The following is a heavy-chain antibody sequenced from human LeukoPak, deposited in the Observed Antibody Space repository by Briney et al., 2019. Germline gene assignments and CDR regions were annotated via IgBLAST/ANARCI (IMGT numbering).Heavy chain of an antibody. CDR1: GGSISSYY. V-gene: IGHV3-15*01. CDR2: IKSKTDGGTT. Sequence: ETLSLTCTVSGGSISSYYWSWIRQPPGKGLEWIGRIKSKTDGGTTEYAAPVKGRFTISRDDSKNTFYLQLNSLKMEDTAVYYCTTDPAGDSFEYWGQGTLVTVSS. J-gene: IGHJ4*02. CDR3: TTDPAGDSFEY. D-gene: IGHD4-17*01.